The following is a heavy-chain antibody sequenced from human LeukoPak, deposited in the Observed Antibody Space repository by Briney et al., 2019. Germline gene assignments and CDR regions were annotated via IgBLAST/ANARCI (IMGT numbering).Heavy chain of an antibody. CDR3: ARGRSNNWFDP. CDR2: IFYSGST. J-gene: IGHJ5*02. Sequence: SETLSLTCTVSGGSISTSNYYWGWIRQPPGKGLEWIGNIFYSGSTYYSPSLKSRVTISLDTSRNQFSLKLSSVTAADTAVYYCARGRSNNWFDPWGQGTLVTVSS. CDR1: GGSISTSNYY. V-gene: IGHV4-39*07.